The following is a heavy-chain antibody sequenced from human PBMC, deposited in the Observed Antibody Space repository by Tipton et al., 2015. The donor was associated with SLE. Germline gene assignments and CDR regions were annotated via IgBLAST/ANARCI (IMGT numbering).Heavy chain of an antibody. CDR3: ARGYGDY. V-gene: IGHV4-59*11. D-gene: IGHD3-16*01. CDR1: GGSISSHY. J-gene: IGHJ4*02. Sequence: TLSLTCTVSGGSISSHYWSWIRQPPGKGLEWIGYIYYSGSTNYNPSLKSRVTISVDTSKNQFPLKLSSVTAADTAVYYCARGYGDYWGQGTLVTVSS. CDR2: IYYSGST.